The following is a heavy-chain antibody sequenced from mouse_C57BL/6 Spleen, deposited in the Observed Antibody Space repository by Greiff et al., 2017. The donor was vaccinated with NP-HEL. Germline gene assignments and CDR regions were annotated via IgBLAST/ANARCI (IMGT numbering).Heavy chain of an antibody. D-gene: IGHD2-5*01. CDR3: ASGNSQSNYSAWFAY. V-gene: IGHV3-1*01. CDR1: GYSITSGYD. J-gene: IGHJ3*01. CDR2: ISYSGST. Sequence: EVKLQESGPSMVKPSQSLSLTCTVTGYSITSGYDWHWIRHFPGNKLDWMGYISYSGSTNYNPSLKSRISITHDTSKNHFFLKLNSVPTGDTSTYYCASGNSQSNYSAWFAYWGQGTLVTVSA.